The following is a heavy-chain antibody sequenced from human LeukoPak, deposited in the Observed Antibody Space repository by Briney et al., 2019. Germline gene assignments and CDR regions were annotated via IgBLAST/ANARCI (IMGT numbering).Heavy chain of an antibody. Sequence: GGSLRLSCAASGFTFSSYEMNWVRQAPGKGLEWVSYISSSGSTIYYADSVKGRFTISRDNAKNSLYLQMNSLRAEDTAVYYCARLNSVLFDWYFDLWGRGTLVTVCS. J-gene: IGHJ2*01. CDR3: ARLNSVLFDWYFDL. CDR1: GFTFSSYE. V-gene: IGHV3-48*03. D-gene: IGHD3-10*01. CDR2: ISSSGSTI.